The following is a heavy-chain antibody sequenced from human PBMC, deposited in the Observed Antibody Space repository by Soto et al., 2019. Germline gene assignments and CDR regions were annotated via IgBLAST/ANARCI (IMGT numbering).Heavy chain of an antibody. J-gene: IGHJ5*02. D-gene: IGHD3-22*01. Sequence: ASVKVSCRASGYTFTSYYMHGVRQAPGQGLEWMGIINPSGGSTSYAQKFQGRVTMTRDTSTSTAYMELSSLRSEDTAVYYSAREQGSSGTTASWGQGTLVT. CDR1: GYTFTSYY. CDR2: INPSGGST. CDR3: AREQGSSGTTAS. V-gene: IGHV1-46*01.